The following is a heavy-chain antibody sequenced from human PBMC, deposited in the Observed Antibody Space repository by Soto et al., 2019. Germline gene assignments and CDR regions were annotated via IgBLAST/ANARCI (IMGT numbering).Heavy chain of an antibody. J-gene: IGHJ4*02. D-gene: IGHD2-15*01. V-gene: IGHV3-7*05. CDR2: IKQDGSEK. Sequence: GGSLRLSCAASGFTFSSYWMSWVRQAPGKGLEWVANIKQDGSEKYYVDSVKGRFTISRDNAKNPLYLQMNSLRAEDTAVYYCARFVVVVAATPEPPDYWGQGTLVTVSS. CDR3: ARFVVVVAATPEPPDY. CDR1: GFTFSSYW.